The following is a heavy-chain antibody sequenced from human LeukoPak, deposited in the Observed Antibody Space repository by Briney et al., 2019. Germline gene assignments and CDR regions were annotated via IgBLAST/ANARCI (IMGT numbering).Heavy chain of an antibody. CDR1: GFTFSSYS. CDR3: ARVQLYGDYTSGADY. CDR2: ISSSSSYI. J-gene: IGHJ4*02. V-gene: IGHV3-21*01. Sequence: GGSLRLSCAASGFTFSSYSMNWVRQAPGKGLERVSSISSSSSYIYYADSVKGRFTISRDNAKNSLYLQMNSLRAEDTAVYYCARVQLYGDYTSGADYWGQGTLVTVSS. D-gene: IGHD4-17*01.